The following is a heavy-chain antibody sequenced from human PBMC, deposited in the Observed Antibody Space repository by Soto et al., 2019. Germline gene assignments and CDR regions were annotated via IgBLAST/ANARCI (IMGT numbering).Heavy chain of an antibody. CDR2: IPDDGDKI. Sequence: GGSLRLSCVASGFTFSSYAMHWVRQAPGKGLEWMAVIPDDGDKIHYADSVKGRFTISRDNSKNTLYLQINSLRVEDTAVYYCVRGTCYDCWNIDYWGQGVLVTVSS. D-gene: IGHD2-21*02. J-gene: IGHJ4*02. V-gene: IGHV3-30-3*01. CDR1: GFTFSSYA. CDR3: VRGTCYDCWNIDY.